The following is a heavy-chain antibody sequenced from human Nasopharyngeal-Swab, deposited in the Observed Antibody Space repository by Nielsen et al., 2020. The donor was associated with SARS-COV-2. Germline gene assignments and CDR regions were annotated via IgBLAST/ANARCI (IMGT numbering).Heavy chain of an antibody. V-gene: IGHV3-53*01. J-gene: IGHJ4*02. CDR2: IYSGGST. Sequence: GESLKISCAASGFTVSSNYMSWVRQAPGTGLEWVSVIYSGGSTYYADSVKGRFTISRDNSKNTLYLQMNSLRAEDTAVYYCARGGGDDYVWGSYNYYFDYWGQGTLVTVSS. CDR3: ARGGGDDYVWGSYNYYFDY. D-gene: IGHD3-16*01. CDR1: GFTVSSNY.